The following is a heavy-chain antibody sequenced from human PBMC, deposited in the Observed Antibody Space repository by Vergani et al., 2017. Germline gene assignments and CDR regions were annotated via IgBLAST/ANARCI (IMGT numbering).Heavy chain of an antibody. CDR2: INHSGST. D-gene: IGHD2-2*01. J-gene: IGHJ6*03. V-gene: IGHV4-34*01. Sequence: QVQLQQWGAGLLKPSETLSLTCAVYGGSFSGYYWSWIRQPPGKGLEWIGEINHSGSTNYNPSLKSRVTISVETSKNQFSLKLSSVTAADTAVYYCARGIVVVPAAIRWAYDYYMDVWGKGTTVTVCS. CDR3: ARGIVVVPAAIRWAYDYYMDV. CDR1: GGSFSGYY.